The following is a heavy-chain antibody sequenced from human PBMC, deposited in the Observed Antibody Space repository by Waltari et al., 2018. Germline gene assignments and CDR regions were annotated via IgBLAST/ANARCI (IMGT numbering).Heavy chain of an antibody. CDR2: ISGRTGVK. Sequence: EVQLVESGGGLVQPGVSLSLSCDASGFHFRNSDMNWVRQAPGKGLEWISYISGRTGVKYHADSVKGRFTISRDIAKNSVQLQMNSLRAEDTALYYCTGGHHDYWGQGTLVTVSS. J-gene: IGHJ4*02. CDR1: GFHFRNSD. CDR3: TGGHHDY. V-gene: IGHV3-48*01.